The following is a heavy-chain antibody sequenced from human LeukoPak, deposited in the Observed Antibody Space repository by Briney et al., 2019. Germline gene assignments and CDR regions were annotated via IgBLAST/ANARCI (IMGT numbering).Heavy chain of an antibody. J-gene: IGHJ4*02. V-gene: IGHV4-59*02. D-gene: IGHD1-26*01. CDR3: ARHGGSYTFDL. Sequence: PSETLSLTCTVSGDSVSIYYWSWIRQPPGKGLEWIGYIYYRGNTNYNPSLKSRVTISVDTSKNQFSLRLNSVTAADTAVYYCARHGGSYTFDLWGQGVLVTVSA. CDR2: IYYRGNT. CDR1: GDSVSIYY.